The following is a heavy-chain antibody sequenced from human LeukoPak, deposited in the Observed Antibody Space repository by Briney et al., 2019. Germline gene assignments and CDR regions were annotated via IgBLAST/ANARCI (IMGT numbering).Heavy chain of an antibody. Sequence: ASVKVSCKASGYTFTDYYIHWVRQAPGQGLECMGWINPNSGGTKYAQKFQGRVTMTRDTSISTTYMEVSRLRSDDTAVYYCARRTSQNCRGGSCYYFEYWGQGTLVTVSS. CDR1: GYTFTDYY. J-gene: IGHJ4*02. CDR3: ARRTSQNCRGGSCYYFEY. D-gene: IGHD2-15*01. CDR2: INPNSGGT. V-gene: IGHV1-2*02.